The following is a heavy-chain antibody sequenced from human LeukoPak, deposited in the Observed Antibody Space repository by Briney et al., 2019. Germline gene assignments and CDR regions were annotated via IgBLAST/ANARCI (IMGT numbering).Heavy chain of an antibody. CDR2: IIPIFGTA. CDR1: GGTFSSYA. Sequence: SVKVSCKASGGTFSSYAISGVRQAPGQGLEWMGRIIPIFGTANYAQQFQGRVTITTDESTSTAYMELSSLRSEDTAVYYCATSLAGDYYDSSGYSHWGQGTLVTVSS. CDR3: ATSLAGDYYDSSGYSH. V-gene: IGHV1-69*05. D-gene: IGHD3-22*01. J-gene: IGHJ4*02.